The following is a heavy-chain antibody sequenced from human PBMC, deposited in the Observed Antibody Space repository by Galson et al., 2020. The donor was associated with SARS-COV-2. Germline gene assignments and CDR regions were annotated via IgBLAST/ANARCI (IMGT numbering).Heavy chain of an antibody. Sequence: SGPTLVKPTQTLTLTCNFSGFSLRTSGMCVSWIRQPTGKALEWLALIDWDDDKYYSTSLKTRLTISKDTSKNQVVLTMTNMDPVDTATYYCARTRITMIVGEDWYFDLWGRGTLVTVSS. CDR3: ARTRITMIVGEDWYFDL. J-gene: IGHJ2*01. V-gene: IGHV2-70*01. CDR1: GFSLRTSGMC. D-gene: IGHD3-22*01. CDR2: IDWDDDK.